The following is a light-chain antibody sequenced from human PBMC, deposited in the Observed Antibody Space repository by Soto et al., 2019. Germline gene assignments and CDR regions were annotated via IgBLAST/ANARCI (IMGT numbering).Light chain of an antibody. CDR3: QQYGSSPWP. CDR1: QTIRSNY. CDR2: GAS. V-gene: IGKV3-20*01. Sequence: ETVLTQSPGTLSLSPGERATLSCRASQTIRSNYLAWYRQTPGQAPRLLIYGASNRATGIADRFSGSGSGTDFTLIISRLEPEDFALYYCQQYGSSPWPFGQGTKVAIK. J-gene: IGKJ1*01.